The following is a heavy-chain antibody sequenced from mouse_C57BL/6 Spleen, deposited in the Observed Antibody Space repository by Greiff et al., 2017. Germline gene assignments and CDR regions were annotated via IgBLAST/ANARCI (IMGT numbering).Heavy chain of an antibody. J-gene: IGHJ4*01. Sequence: VQLKESGGGLVKPGGSLKLSCAASGFTFSDYGMHWVRQAPEKGLEWVAYISSGSSTIYYADTVKGRFIISRDNAKNTLFLQMTSLRSEDTAMYYCARLPMDYWGQGTSVTVSS. CDR3: ARLPMDY. CDR2: ISSGSSTI. V-gene: IGHV5-17*01. CDR1: GFTFSDYG.